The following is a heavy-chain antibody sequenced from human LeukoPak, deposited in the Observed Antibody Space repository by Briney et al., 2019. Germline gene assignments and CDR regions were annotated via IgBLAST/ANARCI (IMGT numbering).Heavy chain of an antibody. CDR2: INDSGTI. J-gene: IGHJ6*03. V-gene: IGHV4-34*01. CDR3: ARRWNYGRNYYIDV. Sequence: PSETLSLTSAVYGGSFSNSYWSWIRQSPGKGLEWIGEINDSGTINYNPSIMSRVTISVEKSKNQVSLKLSSVTAADTAVYYCARRWNYGRNYYIDVWGKGATVSVSS. CDR1: GGSFSNSY. D-gene: IGHD1-7*01.